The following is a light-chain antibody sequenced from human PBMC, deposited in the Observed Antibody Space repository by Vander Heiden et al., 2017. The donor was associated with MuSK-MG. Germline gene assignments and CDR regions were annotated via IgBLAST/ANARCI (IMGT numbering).Light chain of an antibody. V-gene: IGLV2-14*01. CDR3: SSYTTSGGRV. CDR1: YHDVGGFNH. Sequence: QSALTQPASVSGSPGQSITISCTGTYHDVGGFNHVSWYQQHPGNAPKLRMFEVSNRPSGVSNRFSGSKSGTTASLTISGLQAEDEADYYCSSYTTSGGRVFGTGTQVTVL. J-gene: IGLJ1*01. CDR2: EVS.